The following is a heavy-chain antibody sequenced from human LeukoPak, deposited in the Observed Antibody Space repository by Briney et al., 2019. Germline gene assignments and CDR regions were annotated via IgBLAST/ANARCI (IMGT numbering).Heavy chain of an antibody. Sequence: SETLSLTCTVSSGSISNSYWTWIRQPPGKGLEWIGHFSHSGSTNYNPSLNSRVTISLDTSKNQFFLNLRSVTAADTAVCYCAEEDGNIWGQGTLVTVAS. CDR1: SGSISNSY. D-gene: IGHD5-24*01. CDR2: FSHSGST. J-gene: IGHJ4*03. V-gene: IGHV4-59*01. CDR3: AEEDGNI.